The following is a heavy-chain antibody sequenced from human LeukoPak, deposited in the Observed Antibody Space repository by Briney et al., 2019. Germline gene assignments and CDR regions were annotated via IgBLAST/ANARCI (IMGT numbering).Heavy chain of an antibody. CDR3: ARDEYGDY. CDR1: GFTFSSYA. V-gene: IGHV3-48*01. J-gene: IGHJ4*02. Sequence: PGGSLRLSCAASGFTFSSYAMYWVRQAPGKGLEWVSYISSSSSTIYYADSVKGRFTISRDNAKNSLYLQMNSLRAEDTAVYYCARDEYGDYWGQGTLVTVSS. CDR2: ISSSSSTI. D-gene: IGHD4-17*01.